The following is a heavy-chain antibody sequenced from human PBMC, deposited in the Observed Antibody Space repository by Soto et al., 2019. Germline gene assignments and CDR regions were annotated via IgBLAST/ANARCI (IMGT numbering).Heavy chain of an antibody. V-gene: IGHV3-23*04. J-gene: IGHJ6*02. CDR3: AKDRPYIAAAGTVGMDV. CDR2: ISVRGGGT. CDR1: GFTFSSYA. Sequence: EVRLVESGGGLVQRGGSLRLSCAASGFTFSSYAMTWVRQAPGKGLEWVSIISVRGGGTYYGDSVKGRFSLSRDNSINTLYLQMNSLRVEDTAVYYCAKDRPYIAAAGTVGMDVWGQGTTVTVSS. D-gene: IGHD6-13*01.